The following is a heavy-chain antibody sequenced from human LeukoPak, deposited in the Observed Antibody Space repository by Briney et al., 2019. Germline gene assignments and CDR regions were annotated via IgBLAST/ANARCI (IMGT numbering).Heavy chain of an antibody. CDR3: AREVAYYDFWSGYSHYGMDV. CDR2: IWYDGSNK. D-gene: IGHD3-3*01. Sequence: GGSLRLSCAASGFTFSSYAMHWVRQAPGKGLEWVAVIWYDGSNKYYADSVKGRFTISRDNSKNTLYLQMNSLRAEDTAVYYCAREVAYYDFWSGYSHYGMDVWGQGTTVTVSS. CDR1: GFTFSSYA. J-gene: IGHJ6*02. V-gene: IGHV3-33*08.